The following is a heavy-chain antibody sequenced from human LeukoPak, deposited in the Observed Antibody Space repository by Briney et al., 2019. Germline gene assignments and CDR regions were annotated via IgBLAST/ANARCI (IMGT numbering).Heavy chain of an antibody. CDR1: GFTFSSYG. CDR3: AKESSGSHQNDY. J-gene: IGHJ4*02. D-gene: IGHD3-22*01. V-gene: IGHV3-23*01. CDR2: ISGSGGST. Sequence: GGSLRLSCAASGFTFSSYGMHWVRQAPGKGLEWVSAISGSGGSTYYADSVKGRFTISRDNSKNTLYLQMNSLRAEDTAIYYCAKESSGSHQNDYWGQGTLVTVSS.